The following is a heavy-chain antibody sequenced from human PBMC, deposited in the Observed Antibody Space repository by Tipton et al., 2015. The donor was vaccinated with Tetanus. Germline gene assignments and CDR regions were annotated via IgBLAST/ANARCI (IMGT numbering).Heavy chain of an antibody. V-gene: IGHV4-30-4*08. D-gene: IGHD2/OR15-2a*01. CDR1: GASISSSRRFD. CDR3: ARAAGFLGLTHDF. CDR2: IYQTGTT. Sequence: TLSLTCTVSGASISSSRRFDCGWICQPPGKDLEWIGYIYQTGTTYYNPSLKGRVTISMDRSNTQFSLRLDSLTAADTAVYYCARAAGFLGLTHDFWGRGTLVSVSS. J-gene: IGHJ4*02.